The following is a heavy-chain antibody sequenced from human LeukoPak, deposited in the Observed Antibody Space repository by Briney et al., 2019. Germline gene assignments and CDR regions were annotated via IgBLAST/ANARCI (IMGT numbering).Heavy chain of an antibody. V-gene: IGHV3-7*03. Sequence: PGGSLRLSCAASGFNFNNYWMSWLRRAPGKGLEWVAKINQDGSDMYYVDSVKGRFFVSRDNARNLVYLQMNSLRVDDAAVYYCARDFPGIGRGTFDFWGQGTIIIVSS. CDR1: GFNFNNYW. J-gene: IGHJ3*01. CDR2: INQDGSDM. CDR3: ARDFPGIGRGTFDF. D-gene: IGHD3-10*01.